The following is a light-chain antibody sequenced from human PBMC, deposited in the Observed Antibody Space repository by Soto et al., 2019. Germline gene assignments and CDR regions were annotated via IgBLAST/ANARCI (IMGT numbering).Light chain of an antibody. CDR3: QQLYTLPFT. CDR1: QSFSSW. J-gene: IGKJ5*01. V-gene: IGKV1-5*01. Sequence: DTQMTQSPSTLSASVGDRVTVTCRASQSFSSWLAWYQQKPGKAPKLLIYDVSSLESGVPSRFSGSGSGTEFTLTISGLLPEDFAAYHCQQLYTLPFTFGQGTRREIK. CDR2: DVS.